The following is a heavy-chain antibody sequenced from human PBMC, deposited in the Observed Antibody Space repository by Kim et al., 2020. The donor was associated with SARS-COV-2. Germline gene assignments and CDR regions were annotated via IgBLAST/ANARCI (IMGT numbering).Heavy chain of an antibody. D-gene: IGHD3-10*01. CDR3: ARHPLVRGVAPFDY. J-gene: IGHJ4*02. V-gene: IGHV4-39*01. Sequence: NPSLKSRVTISVDTSKNQFSLKLSSVTAADTAVYYCARHPLVRGVAPFDYWGQGTLVTVSS.